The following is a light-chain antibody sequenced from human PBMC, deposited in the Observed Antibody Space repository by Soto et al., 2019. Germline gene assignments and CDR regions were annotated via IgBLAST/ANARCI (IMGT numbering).Light chain of an antibody. Sequence: QSVVTQPPSASRAPGQRVTISFSGSASNIGRDPVNWYQQVPGTAPKLLIYENNHRPSGVPDRFSGSKSGTSASLVISGLQSEDEAEYFCAGWDGSLKGFVFGTGTKVTVL. J-gene: IGLJ1*01. CDR3: AGWDGSLKGFV. CDR2: ENN. V-gene: IGLV1-44*01. CDR1: ASNIGRDP.